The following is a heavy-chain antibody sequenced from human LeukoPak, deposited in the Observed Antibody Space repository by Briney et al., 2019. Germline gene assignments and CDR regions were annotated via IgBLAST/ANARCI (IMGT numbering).Heavy chain of an antibody. D-gene: IGHD2-2*03. V-gene: IGHV3-30*18. CDR2: ISYDGSNK. CDR3: AKDLDIVVVPAASFFDY. Sequence: QPGGSLRLSCAASGFTFSSYGMHWVRQAPGKGLERVAVISYDGSNKYYAGSVKGRFTISRDNSKNTLYLQMNSLRAEDTAVYYCAKDLDIVVVPAASFFDYWGQGTLVTVSS. CDR1: GFTFSSYG. J-gene: IGHJ4*02.